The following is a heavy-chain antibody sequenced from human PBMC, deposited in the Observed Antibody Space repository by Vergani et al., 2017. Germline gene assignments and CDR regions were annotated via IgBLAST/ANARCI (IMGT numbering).Heavy chain of an antibody. D-gene: IGHD3-10*01. J-gene: IGHJ6*02. Sequence: QVQLVQSGAEVKKPGASVKVSCKASGYTFTSYDINWVRQATGQGLEWMGWMNPNSCNTGYAQKFQGRVTMTRNTSISTAYMELSSLRSEDTAVYYCASMRFGEDRRRYYGMDVWGQGTTVTVSS. CDR3: ASMRFGEDRRRYYGMDV. V-gene: IGHV1-8*01. CDR2: MNPNSCNT. CDR1: GYTFTSYD.